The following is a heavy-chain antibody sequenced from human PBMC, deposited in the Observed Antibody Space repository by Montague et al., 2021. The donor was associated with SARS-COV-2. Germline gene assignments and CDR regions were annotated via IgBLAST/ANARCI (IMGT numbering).Heavy chain of an antibody. CDR1: GFIFSSYE. J-gene: IGHJ6*02. CDR2: ISSSGGGSTK. Sequence: SRRLSLSASGFIFSSYEMNWVRQAPGKGLEWISYISSSGGGSTKHYTDSVKGRFTISRDNAKNSLYLQMDSLRVEDMAIYYCARDRDWDDWCGMDVWGQGTTVTVSS. CDR3: ARDRDWDDWCGMDV. V-gene: IGHV3-48*03. D-gene: IGHD2-21*01.